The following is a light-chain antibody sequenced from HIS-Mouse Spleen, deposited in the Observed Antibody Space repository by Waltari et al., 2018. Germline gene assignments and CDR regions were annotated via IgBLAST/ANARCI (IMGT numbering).Light chain of an antibody. J-gene: IGLJ1*01. CDR1: SSDVGGYNY. CDR3: SSYTSSSTYV. Sequence: QSALTQPASVSGSPGQSITISCTGTSSDVGGYNYVSCYQQHPGKAPKLMIYDVSNRPSGVSKRFSGSKSGNTASLTISGLQAEDEADYYCSSYTSSSTYVFGTGTKVTVL. CDR2: DVS. V-gene: IGLV2-14*03.